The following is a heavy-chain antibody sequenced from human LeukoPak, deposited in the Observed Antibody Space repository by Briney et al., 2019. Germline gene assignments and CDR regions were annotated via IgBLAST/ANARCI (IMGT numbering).Heavy chain of an antibody. CDR3: ARLANVAMIT. Sequence: SETLSLTCTVYGGAISSSNCCWGWIRQPPGKGLEWIGSIYYSGETYYNPSLKSRVTTSLDTSKNQFSPRLSSVTAADTAVYYCARLANVAMITWGQGTLVTVSS. V-gene: IGHV4-39*01. D-gene: IGHD5-12*01. CDR1: GGAISSSNCC. J-gene: IGHJ5*02. CDR2: IYYSGET.